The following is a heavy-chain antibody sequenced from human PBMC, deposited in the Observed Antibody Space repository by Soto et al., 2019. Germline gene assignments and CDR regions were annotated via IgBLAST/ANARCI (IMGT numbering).Heavy chain of an antibody. CDR3: ARGVSPYYYYYYGMDV. D-gene: IGHD2-8*01. Sequence: GASVKVSCKASGYTFTGYYMHWVRQAPGQGLEWMGWINPNSGGTNYAQKFQGWVTMTRDTSISTAYMELSRLRSDDTAVYYCARGVSPYYYYYYGMDVWGQGTTVTVSS. CDR1: GYTFTGYY. J-gene: IGHJ6*02. CDR2: INPNSGGT. V-gene: IGHV1-2*04.